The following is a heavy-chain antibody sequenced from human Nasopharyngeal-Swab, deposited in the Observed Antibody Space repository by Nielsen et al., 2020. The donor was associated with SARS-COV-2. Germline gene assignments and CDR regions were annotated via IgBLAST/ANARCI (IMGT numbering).Heavy chain of an antibody. D-gene: IGHD3/OR15-3a*01. V-gene: IGHV4-59*01. J-gene: IGHJ6*02. Sequence: GSLRLSCTVSDDSISPNYWSWIRQSPGKRLEWIGDIYYTGSADYSPSLRTRVTISVDRSKNRFSLELTSVTTADTAVYYCARWVPFRRGTGRPSFYYFGMDVWGQGTTVTVSS. CDR3: ARWVPFRRGTGRPSFYYFGMDV. CDR1: DDSISPNY. CDR2: IYYTGSA.